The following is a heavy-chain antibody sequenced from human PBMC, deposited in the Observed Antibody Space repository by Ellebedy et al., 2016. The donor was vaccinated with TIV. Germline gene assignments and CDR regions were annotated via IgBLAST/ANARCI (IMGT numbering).Heavy chain of an antibody. J-gene: IGHJ5*02. Sequence: GGSLRLSXAASGFSFSDYYMSWIREAPGKGLEWVSYISSGGTTIHYADSVKGRFTISRDNAKNSLYLQMNSLRAEDTAVYYCAKVVKGSLDPWGQGTLVTVSS. CDR3: AKVVKGSLDP. D-gene: IGHD2-15*01. CDR2: ISSGGTTI. V-gene: IGHV3-11*01. CDR1: GFSFSDYY.